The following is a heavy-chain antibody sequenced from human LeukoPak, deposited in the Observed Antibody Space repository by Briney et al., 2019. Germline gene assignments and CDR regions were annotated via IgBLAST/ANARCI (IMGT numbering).Heavy chain of an antibody. CDR1: GFTFSSYW. CDR2: MKQDGSER. J-gene: IGHJ4*02. D-gene: IGHD3-3*01. V-gene: IGHV3-7*01. Sequence: GGSLRLSCAASGFTFSSYWMSWVRQAPGKGLEWVAKMKQDGSERYYVDSEKGRFTISRDNAKNSLYLQMNSLRAEDTAVYYCARGGADLWSGSHYFDYWGQGTLVTVSS. CDR3: ARGGADLWSGSHYFDY.